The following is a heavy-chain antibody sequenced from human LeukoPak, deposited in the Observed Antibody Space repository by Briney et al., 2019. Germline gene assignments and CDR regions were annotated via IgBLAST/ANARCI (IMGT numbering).Heavy chain of an antibody. J-gene: IGHJ5*02. Sequence: GGSLRLSCAASGFTFSSYSMNWVRQAPGKGLEWVSSISSSSYIYYADSVKGRFTISRDNAKNSLYLQMNSLRAEDTAVYYCARDWVPAAPQTTNWFDPWGQGTLVIVSS. CDR3: ARDWVPAAPQTTNWFDP. CDR1: GFTFSSYS. V-gene: IGHV3-21*01. D-gene: IGHD2-2*01. CDR2: ISSSSYI.